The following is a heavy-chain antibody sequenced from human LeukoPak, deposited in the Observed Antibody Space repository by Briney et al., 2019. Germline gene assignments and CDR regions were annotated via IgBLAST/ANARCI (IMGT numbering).Heavy chain of an antibody. CDR1: GFTFSSYW. CDR2: INTDGSST. Sequence: GGSLRLSCAASGFTFSSYWMHWVRQAPGKGLVWVSRINTDGSSTSYADSVKGRFTISRDNAKNTLYLQMNSLRAEDTAVYYCARDGYSYGYGAVPDYWGQGTLVTVSS. V-gene: IGHV3-74*01. J-gene: IGHJ4*02. CDR3: ARDGYSYGYGAVPDY. D-gene: IGHD5-18*01.